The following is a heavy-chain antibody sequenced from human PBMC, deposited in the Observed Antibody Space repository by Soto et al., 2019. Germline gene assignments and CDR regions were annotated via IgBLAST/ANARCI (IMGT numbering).Heavy chain of an antibody. Sequence: GGSLRLSCAASGFTFSNAWMSWVRQAPGKGLEWVGRIKSKTDGGTTDYAAPVKGRFTISRDDSKNTLYLQMNSLKTEDTAVYYCTTENRYSSSSLGLNDAFDIWGQGTMVTVSS. CDR1: GFTFSNAW. CDR2: IKSKTDGGTT. D-gene: IGHD6-6*01. J-gene: IGHJ3*02. V-gene: IGHV3-15*01. CDR3: TTENRYSSSSLGLNDAFDI.